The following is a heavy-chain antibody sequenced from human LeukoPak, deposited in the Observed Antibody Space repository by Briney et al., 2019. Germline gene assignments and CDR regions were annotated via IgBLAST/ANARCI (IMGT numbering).Heavy chain of an antibody. Sequence: GGSLRLSCAASGFTFSNYAMSWVRQAPGKGLEWVSVIYSGGSTYYADSVKGRFTISRDNSKNTLYLQMNSLRAEDTAVYYCARDPGYDSSGYSLYYFAYWGQGTLVTVSS. V-gene: IGHV3-66*01. CDR1: GFTFSNYA. D-gene: IGHD3-22*01. J-gene: IGHJ4*02. CDR2: IYSGGST. CDR3: ARDPGYDSSGYSLYYFAY.